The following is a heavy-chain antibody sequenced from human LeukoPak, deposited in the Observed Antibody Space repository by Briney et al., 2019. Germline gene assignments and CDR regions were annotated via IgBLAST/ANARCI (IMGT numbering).Heavy chain of an antibody. D-gene: IGHD5-18*01. CDR1: GFTFSSYA. CDR2: ISYNGSNK. CDR3: ARSKVDTAMVYFDY. Sequence: GGSLRLSCAASGFTFSSYAMHWVRQAPGKGLEWVAVISYNGSNKYYADSVKGRFTISRDNSKNTLYLQMNSLRAEDTAVYYCARSKVDTAMVYFDYWGEGTLVTVSS. V-gene: IGHV3-30*04. J-gene: IGHJ4*02.